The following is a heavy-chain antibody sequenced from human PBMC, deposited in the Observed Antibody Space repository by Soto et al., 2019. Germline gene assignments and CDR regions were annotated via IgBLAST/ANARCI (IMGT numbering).Heavy chain of an antibody. J-gene: IGHJ2*01. V-gene: IGHV1-69*01. Sequence: QVQLVQSGAELKKPGSSVKVSCEASGGSFSKKAISWLRQAPGQGLAWMGGINTKFGATNYAPKFQGRITIPAEESTKTVDMTLSTRTFEDKAVYYWARGASIGFEYWDFDLWGRGTRVSVSS. D-gene: IGHD5-12*01. CDR1: GGSFSKKA. CDR2: INTKFGAT. CDR3: ARGASIGFEYWDFDL.